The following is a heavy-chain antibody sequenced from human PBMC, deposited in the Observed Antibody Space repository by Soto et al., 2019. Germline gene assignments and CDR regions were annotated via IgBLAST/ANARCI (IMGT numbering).Heavy chain of an antibody. D-gene: IGHD2-15*01. V-gene: IGHV1-69*02. CDR1: GGTFSSYT. CDR3: ASTNCSGGSCPFDY. CDR2: IIPILGIA. Sequence: SVKVSCKTSGGTFSSYTISWVRQAPGQGLEWLGRIIPILGIANYAQKFQGRVTITADKSTSTAYMELSSLRSEDTAVYYCASTNCSGGSCPFDYWGQGTLVTVSS. J-gene: IGHJ4*02.